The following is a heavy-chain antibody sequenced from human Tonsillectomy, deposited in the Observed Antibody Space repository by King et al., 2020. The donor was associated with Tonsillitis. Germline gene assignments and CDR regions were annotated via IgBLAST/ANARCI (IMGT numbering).Heavy chain of an antibody. CDR2: INQSGRT. J-gene: IGHJ6*02. CDR3: ARLVAGTTYYYYGMDV. Sequence: VQLQQWGAGLLKPSETLSLTCAVYGGSFTGYFWSWIRQPPGKGLDWIGEINQSGRTNYNPSLKSRVTLSVDTSKNQFSLRLSSVTAADTAVYYCARLVAGTTYYYYGMDVWGQGTTVTVSS. CDR1: GGSFTGYF. V-gene: IGHV4-34*01. D-gene: IGHD1-1*01.